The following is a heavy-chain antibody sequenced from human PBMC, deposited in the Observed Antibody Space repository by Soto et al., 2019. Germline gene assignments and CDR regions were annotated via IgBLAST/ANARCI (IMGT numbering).Heavy chain of an antibody. V-gene: IGHV3-74*03. CDR1: GFTFSRYY. J-gene: IGHJ4*02. CDR3: VRDNYGVDY. D-gene: IGHD3-16*01. Sequence: EVQLVESGGGLVQPGGSLRLSCTASGFTFSRYYMQWVRQAPGKGLVWVSHINSDGTSTTLADSVKGRFTISRDNAKNTRYLQMNSLRVEDTAMYYCVRDNYGVDYWGRGTLVTVSS. CDR2: INSDGTST.